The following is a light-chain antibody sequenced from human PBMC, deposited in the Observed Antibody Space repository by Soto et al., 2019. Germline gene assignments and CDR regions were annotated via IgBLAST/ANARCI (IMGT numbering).Light chain of an antibody. Sequence: QSALTQPASVSGSPGQSITISCIGTRSDIGGSYHVSWQQQHPGKAPKLIIYDVTNRPSVVSNRFSGSKTGNTASLIISGIQAEDEADYYCSSYTSTSSYVFGSGTKLTVL. CDR1: RSDIGGSYH. J-gene: IGLJ1*01. CDR2: DVT. CDR3: SSYTSTSSYV. V-gene: IGLV2-14*03.